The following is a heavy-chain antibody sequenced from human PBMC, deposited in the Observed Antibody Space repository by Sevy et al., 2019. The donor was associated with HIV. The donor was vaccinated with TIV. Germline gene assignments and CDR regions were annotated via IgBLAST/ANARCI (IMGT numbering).Heavy chain of an antibody. CDR3: AMNGARPQGGYICYDPAPYYYYYYMDD. D-gene: IGHD5-12*01. CDR1: GFTFSSYA. J-gene: IGHJ6*03. CDR2: ISGSGGST. V-gene: IGHV3-23*01. Sequence: GGSLRLSCAASGFTFSSYAMRWVRQAPGKGLEWVSAISGSGGSTYYADSVKRRFTISRDNSKNTLYLQMNSLRAEYTAVYYCAMNGARPQGGYICYDPAPYYYYYYMDDWGKRTTVTVSS.